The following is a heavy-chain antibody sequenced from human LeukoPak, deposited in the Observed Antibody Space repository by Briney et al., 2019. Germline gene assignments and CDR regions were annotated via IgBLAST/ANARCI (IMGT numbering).Heavy chain of an antibody. CDR1: GGSISSGDYY. CDR2: IYYSGST. CDR3: ARGRYCSCGSCYGGFDY. Sequence: PSETLSLTCTVSGGSISSGDYYWSWICQPPGRGLEWIGYIYYSGSTYYNPSLKSRVTISVDTSKNQFSLKLSSVTAADTAVYYCARGRYCSCGSCYGGFDYWGQGTLVTVSS. D-gene: IGHD2-15*01. V-gene: IGHV4-30-4*01. J-gene: IGHJ4*02.